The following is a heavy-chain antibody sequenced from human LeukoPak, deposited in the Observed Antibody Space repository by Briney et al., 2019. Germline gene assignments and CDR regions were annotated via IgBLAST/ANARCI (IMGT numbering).Heavy chain of an antibody. CDR1: GFTFSNAW. Sequence: GGSLRLSCAASGFTFSNAWMSWVRQAPGKGLEWVGRIKSKTDGGTTDYAAPLKGRFTISRDDSKNTMYLQMNSLRTEDTAVYYCTTDGLGGGEYQLRYWGQGTLVSVSS. J-gene: IGHJ4*02. CDR3: TTDGLGGGEYQLRY. CDR2: IKSKTDGGTT. V-gene: IGHV3-15*01. D-gene: IGHD2-2*01.